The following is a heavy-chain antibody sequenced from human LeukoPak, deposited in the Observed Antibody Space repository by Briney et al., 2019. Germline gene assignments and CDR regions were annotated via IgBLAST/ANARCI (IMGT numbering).Heavy chain of an antibody. CDR3: ARDRRYYFDSSGSYDY. CDR2: ISSSGSTI. J-gene: IGHJ4*02. Sequence: GGSLRLSCAASGFTFSDYYMSWIRQAPGKGLEWVSYISSSGSTIYYADSVKGRFTISRDNAKNSLYLQMNSLRAEDTAVYHCARDRRYYFDSSGSYDYWGQGTLVTVSS. V-gene: IGHV3-11*01. CDR1: GFTFSDYY. D-gene: IGHD3-22*01.